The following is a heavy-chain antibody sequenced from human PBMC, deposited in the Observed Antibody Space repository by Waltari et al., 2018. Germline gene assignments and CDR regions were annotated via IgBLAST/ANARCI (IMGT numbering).Heavy chain of an antibody. V-gene: IGHV3-7*04. CDR2: IKQDGSEK. Sequence: EVQLVESGGGLVQPGGSLRLSCAASGFTFSRYWMSWVRQAPGKGLEWVANIKQDGSEKYYVDSVKGRFTISRDNAKNSLYLQMNSLRAEDTAVYYCAREDWGDYWGQGTLVTVSS. CDR3: AREDWGDY. CDR1: GFTFSRYW. J-gene: IGHJ4*02. D-gene: IGHD3-16*01.